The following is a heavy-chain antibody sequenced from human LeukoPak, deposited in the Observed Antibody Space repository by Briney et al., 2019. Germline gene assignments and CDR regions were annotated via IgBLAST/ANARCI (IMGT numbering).Heavy chain of an antibody. CDR2: ISTGISNI. CDR3: ARDHTSSWYYFDY. V-gene: IGHV3-48*02. J-gene: IGHJ4*02. D-gene: IGHD6-13*01. Sequence: GGSLRLSCAASGFTFSSYSMNWVRQAPGKGLEWVSYISTGISNIYYADSVKGRFTISRDNAKNSLYLQMNSLRDEDTAVYYCARDHTSSWYYFDYWGQGTLVTVSS. CDR1: GFTFSSYS.